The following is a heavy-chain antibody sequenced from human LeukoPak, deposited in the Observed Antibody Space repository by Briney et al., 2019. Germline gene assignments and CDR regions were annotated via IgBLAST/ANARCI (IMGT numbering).Heavy chain of an antibody. J-gene: IGHJ4*02. CDR2: ISYDGSNK. V-gene: IGHV3-30*18. Sequence: GGSLRLSCAASGFTFSSYGMHWVRQAPGKGLEWVAVISYDGSNKYYADSVKGRFTISRDNFKNTLYLQMNSLRAEDTAVYYCAKDLAADRHYFDYWGQGTLVTVSS. D-gene: IGHD2-15*01. CDR1: GFTFSSYG. CDR3: AKDLAADRHYFDY.